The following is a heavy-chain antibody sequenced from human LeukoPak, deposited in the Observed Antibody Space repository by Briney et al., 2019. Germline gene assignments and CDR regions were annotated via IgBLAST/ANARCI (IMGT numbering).Heavy chain of an antibody. CDR1: GFTFSSYW. CDR3: AKDLREPHNWFDP. J-gene: IGHJ5*02. V-gene: IGHV3-74*01. CDR2: INGDESYT. Sequence: GGSLRLSCAASGFTFSSYWMQWVRQAPGKGLVWVARINGDESYTSYADSVKGRFTISRDNSKNTLYLQMNSLRAEDTAVYYCAKDLREPHNWFDPWGQGTLVTVSS. D-gene: IGHD1-26*01.